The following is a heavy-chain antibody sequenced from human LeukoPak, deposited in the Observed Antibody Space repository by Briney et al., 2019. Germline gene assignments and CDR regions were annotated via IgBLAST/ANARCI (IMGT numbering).Heavy chain of an antibody. CDR3: ARDLGRGWYSTELDY. CDR2: IKQDGSEK. Sequence: ETLSLTCTVSGASISSYWMSWVRQAPGKGLEWVANIKQDGSEKYYVDSVKGRFTISRDNAKNSLYLQMNSLRAEDTAVYYCARDLGRGWYSTELDYWGQGTLVTVSS. J-gene: IGHJ4*02. D-gene: IGHD6-19*01. CDR1: GASISSYW. V-gene: IGHV3-7*01.